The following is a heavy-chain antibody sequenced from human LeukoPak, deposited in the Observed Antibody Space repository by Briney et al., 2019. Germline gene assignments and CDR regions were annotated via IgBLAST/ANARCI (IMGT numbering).Heavy chain of an antibody. CDR3: AKDPRDCSSTSCYTAAAGFDY. J-gene: IGHJ4*02. V-gene: IGHV3-30*02. CDR1: GFTFSSYG. D-gene: IGHD2-2*02. CDR2: IRYGGTNK. Sequence: GGSLRLSCAAPGFTFSSYGMHWVRQAPGKGLEWVAFIRYGGTNKYYADSVKGRFTISRDNSRNTLYLQMSSLRAEDTAVYYCAKDPRDCSSTSCYTAAAGFDYWGQGTLVTVSS.